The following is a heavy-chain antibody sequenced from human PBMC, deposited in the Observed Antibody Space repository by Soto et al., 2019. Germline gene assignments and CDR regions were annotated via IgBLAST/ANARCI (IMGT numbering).Heavy chain of an antibody. V-gene: IGHV3-23*01. CDR3: AKSEPYGSGSYYFDY. Sequence: GGSLRLSCAASGFTFSSYAMSWVRQAPGKGLEWVSAISGSGGNTYYADSVKGRFTISRDNSKNTLYLQMNSLRAEDTAIYYCAKSEPYGSGSYYFDYWGQGTLVTVSS. CDR1: GFTFSSYA. D-gene: IGHD1-26*01. CDR2: ISGSGGNT. J-gene: IGHJ4*02.